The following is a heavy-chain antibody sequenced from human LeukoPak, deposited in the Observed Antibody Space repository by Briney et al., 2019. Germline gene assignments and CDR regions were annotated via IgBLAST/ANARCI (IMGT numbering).Heavy chain of an antibody. D-gene: IGHD4-23*01. J-gene: IGHJ4*02. Sequence: SVKVSCTASGGTFSSYAISWVRQAPGQGLEWMGRIIPILGIENYAQKFQGRVTITADKSTSTAYMELSSLRSEDTAVYYCARGPAYGDNSFNYWGQGPRVTVSS. CDR2: IIPILGIE. V-gene: IGHV1-69*04. CDR3: ARGPAYGDNSFNY. CDR1: GGTFSSYA.